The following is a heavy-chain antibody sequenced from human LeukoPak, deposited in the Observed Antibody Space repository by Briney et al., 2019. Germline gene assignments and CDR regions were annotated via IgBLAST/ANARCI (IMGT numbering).Heavy chain of an antibody. Sequence: ASVTVSCKASGYTFTSYAMNWVRQAPGQGLEWMGWINTNTGNPTYAQGFTGRFVFSLDTSVSTAYLQISSLKAEDTAVYYCARAPRDVTMVRGVITAYYFDYWGQGTLVTVSS. J-gene: IGHJ4*02. D-gene: IGHD3-10*01. CDR1: GYTFTSYA. CDR2: INTNTGNP. CDR3: ARAPRDVTMVRGVITAYYFDY. V-gene: IGHV7-4-1*02.